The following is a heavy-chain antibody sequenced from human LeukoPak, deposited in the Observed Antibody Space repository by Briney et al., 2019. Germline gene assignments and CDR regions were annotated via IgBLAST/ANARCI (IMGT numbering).Heavy chain of an antibody. J-gene: IGHJ2*01. CDR3: AMGCGGSCYRYFDL. Sequence: GGSLRLSCAASGFTFSSYSMNWVRQAPGKGLEWVSSISSSSSYIYYADSLKGRFTISRDNAKNSLYLQMNSLRAEDTAVYYCAMGCGGSCYRYFDLWGRGTLVTVSS. D-gene: IGHD2-15*01. CDR2: ISSSSSYI. CDR1: GFTFSSYS. V-gene: IGHV3-21*01.